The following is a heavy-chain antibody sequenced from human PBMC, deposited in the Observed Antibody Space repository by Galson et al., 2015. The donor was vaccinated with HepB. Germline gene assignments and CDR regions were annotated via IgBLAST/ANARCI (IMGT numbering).Heavy chain of an antibody. Sequence: SLRLSCAASGFTFSSYGMHWVRQAPGKGLEWVAVISYDGSNKYYADSVKGRFTISRDNSKNTLYLQMNSLRAEDTAVYYCAKPMWGYCTSCPQGAFDIWGQGTMVTVSS. CDR1: GFTFSSYG. V-gene: IGHV3-30*18. J-gene: IGHJ3*02. CDR3: AKPMWGYCTSCPQGAFDI. D-gene: IGHD2-2*01. CDR2: ISYDGSNK.